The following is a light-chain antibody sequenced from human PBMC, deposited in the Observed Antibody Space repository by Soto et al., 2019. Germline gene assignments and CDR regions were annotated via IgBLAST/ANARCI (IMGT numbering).Light chain of an antibody. J-gene: IGLJ2*01. CDR1: SSNIGAGYD. CDR3: QSYDSSLSGFVV. CDR2: GNN. V-gene: IGLV1-40*01. Sequence: QSVLTQPPSVSGAPGQRVTISCTGSSSNIGAGYDVHWYQQLPGTAPKLLIYGNNNQPSGVSDRFSGSKSGTSASLAFTGLQAEDEADYYCQSYDSSLSGFVVFVGGTKVTVL.